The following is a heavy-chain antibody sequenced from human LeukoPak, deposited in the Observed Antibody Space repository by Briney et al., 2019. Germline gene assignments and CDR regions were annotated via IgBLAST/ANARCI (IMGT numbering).Heavy chain of an antibody. CDR1: GYTFTGYY. CDR3: ARDGYSGYDAPGY. CDR2: IDPNSGDT. Sequence: ASVKVSCKASGYTFTGYYIHWVRQAPGQGLEWMGWIDPNSGDTNYAQKFQGRVTMTRDTSISTAYMELSRLRSDDTAVYYCARDGYSGYDAPGYWGQGTLVTVSS. D-gene: IGHD5-12*01. V-gene: IGHV1-2*02. J-gene: IGHJ4*02.